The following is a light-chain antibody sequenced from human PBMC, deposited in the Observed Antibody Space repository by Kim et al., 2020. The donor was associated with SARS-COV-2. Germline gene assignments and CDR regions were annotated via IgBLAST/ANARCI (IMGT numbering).Light chain of an antibody. CDR2: GAS. CDR1: QSISSSS. CDR3: QQYGSSPVT. J-gene: IGKJ4*01. V-gene: IGKV3-20*01. Sequence: EIVLTQFPGTLSLSPGERATLSCRASQSISSSSLAWYQQKPGQAPRLLIYGASNRAAGIPDRFRGSGSGTDFTLTISRLEPEDVAVFYCQQYGSSPVTFGGGTKLDIK.